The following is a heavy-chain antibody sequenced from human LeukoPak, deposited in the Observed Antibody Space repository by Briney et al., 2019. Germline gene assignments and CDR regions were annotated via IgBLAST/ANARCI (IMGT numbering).Heavy chain of an antibody. J-gene: IGHJ5*02. Sequence: ASVKVSCKASGYTFTGYYMHWVRQAPGQGLEWMGWINPNSGGTNYAQKFQGRVTMTRDTSISTAYMELSRLRSDDTAVYYCARDPWGIAARPGGDWFDPWGQGTLVTVSS. CDR1: GYTFTGYY. V-gene: IGHV1-2*02. CDR2: INPNSGGT. D-gene: IGHD6-6*01. CDR3: ARDPWGIAARPGGDWFDP.